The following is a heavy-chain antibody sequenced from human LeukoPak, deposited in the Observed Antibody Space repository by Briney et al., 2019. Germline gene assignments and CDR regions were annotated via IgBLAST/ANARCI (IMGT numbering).Heavy chain of an antibody. V-gene: IGHV3-30*04. Sequence: GGSLRLSFAASGFTFSSYAMHWVRQAPGKGLEWVAVISYDGSNKYYADSVKGRFTISRDNSKNTLYLQMNSLRAEDTAVYYCARGLIQLWLQFVYWGQGTLVTVSS. J-gene: IGHJ4*02. CDR1: GFTFSSYA. CDR2: ISYDGSNK. D-gene: IGHD5-18*01. CDR3: ARGLIQLWLQFVY.